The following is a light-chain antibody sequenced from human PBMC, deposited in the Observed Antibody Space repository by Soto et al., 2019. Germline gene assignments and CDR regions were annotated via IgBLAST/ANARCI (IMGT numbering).Light chain of an antibody. V-gene: IGKV3-20*01. J-gene: IGKJ5*01. Sequence: IVLTQSPGTLSLSPGEIATLSCRASQSVSSGSLAWYQQKPGQAPRLLIYAASSRATGIPDRFSGSGSGTDLSLSISRVEPEDFAVYYCQQYGRSPSTFGQGTRLEI. CDR2: AAS. CDR1: QSVSSGS. CDR3: QQYGRSPST.